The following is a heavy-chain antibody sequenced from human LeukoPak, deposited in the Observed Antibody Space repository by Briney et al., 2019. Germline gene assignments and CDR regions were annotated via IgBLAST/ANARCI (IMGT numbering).Heavy chain of an antibody. J-gene: IGHJ4*02. Sequence: GGSLRLSCAASGFTVSSKYMSWVRQAPGKGLEWVSALYSGGSIYYADSVKGRFTISRDNSKNTLYLQMNSLRAEDTAVYYCAGDPSRGLYYFDHWGQGTLVTVSS. V-gene: IGHV3-53*01. CDR1: GFTVSSKY. D-gene: IGHD3/OR15-3a*01. CDR2: LYSGGSI. CDR3: AGDPSRGLYYFDH.